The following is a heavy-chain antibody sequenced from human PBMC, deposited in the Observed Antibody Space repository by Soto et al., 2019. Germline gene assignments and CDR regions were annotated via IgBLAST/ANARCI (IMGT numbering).Heavy chain of an antibody. CDR2: TYYRSKWYN. J-gene: IGHJ6*02. CDR3: ARDRAWGYSGYDPLYYYGMDV. Sequence: QSQTLSLTCAISGDSVSSNSAAWNWIRQSPSRGLEWLGRTYYRSKWYNDYAVSVKSRITINPDTSKNQFSLQLNSVTPEDTAVYYCARDRAWGYSGYDPLYYYGMDVWGQGTTVTVSS. D-gene: IGHD5-12*01. V-gene: IGHV6-1*01. CDR1: GDSVSSNSAA.